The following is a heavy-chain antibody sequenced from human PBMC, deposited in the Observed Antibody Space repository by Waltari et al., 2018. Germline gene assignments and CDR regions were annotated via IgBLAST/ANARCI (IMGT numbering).Heavy chain of an antibody. CDR3: ATSMAVAGKGRGWFDS. D-gene: IGHD6-19*01. V-gene: IGHV3-53*01. Sequence: EVQLVESGGGLIQPGGSLRLSCAASCFTVRNYLSWVRQAPGKGLEWVSVIYTGGSTDYADSVKGRFTISRDNSKNTLYLQMNSLRAEDTAVYYCATSMAVAGKGRGWFDSWGQGTLVTVSS. J-gene: IGHJ5*01. CDR1: CFTVRNY. CDR2: IYTGGST.